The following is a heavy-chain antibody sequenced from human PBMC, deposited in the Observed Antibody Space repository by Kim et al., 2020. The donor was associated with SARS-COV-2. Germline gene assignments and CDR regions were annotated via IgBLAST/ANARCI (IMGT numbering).Heavy chain of an antibody. CDR2: P. V-gene: IGHV7-4-1*02. J-gene: IGHJ2*01. Sequence: PTYAQDFPGRFVFSLDTSVSTTYLLISSLKAEDTAVYYCARINANLYFDLWGRGTLVTVSS. CDR3: ARINANLYFDL.